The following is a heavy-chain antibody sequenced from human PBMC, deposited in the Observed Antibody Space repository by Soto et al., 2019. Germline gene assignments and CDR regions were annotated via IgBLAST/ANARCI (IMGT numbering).Heavy chain of an antibody. CDR1: GYTFTSYH. CDR3: ARDTPPTDY. J-gene: IGHJ4*02. Sequence: QVQLVQSGAEVKKPGASVKVSCKTSGYTFTSYHISWVRQAPGQGLEWMGWISAYNTNTNYAQKFQGRVTTTTHTLTSTAYMELRSLTSDDTAVYYCARDTPPTDYWGQGTLVTVSS. CDR2: ISAYNTNT. V-gene: IGHV1-18*01.